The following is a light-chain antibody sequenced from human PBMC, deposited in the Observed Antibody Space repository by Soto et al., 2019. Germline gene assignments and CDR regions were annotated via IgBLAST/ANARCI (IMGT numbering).Light chain of an antibody. CDR1: QSVSSNY. CDR3: QQYGGSPRT. CDR2: GAS. V-gene: IGKV3-20*01. J-gene: IGKJ1*01. Sequence: EIVLTQSPGTLSLSPGERATLSCRASQSVSSNYLAWYQQKSGQAPRLLIYGASSRATGIPDRFSGSGSGTDFTLTISRLEPEDFAVYYCQQYGGSPRTFGQGTKLEIK.